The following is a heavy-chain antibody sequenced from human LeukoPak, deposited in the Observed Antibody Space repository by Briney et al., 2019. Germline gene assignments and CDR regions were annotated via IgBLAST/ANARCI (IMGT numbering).Heavy chain of an antibody. CDR3: ASWETYYYDSSGYFWAAFDI. D-gene: IGHD3-22*01. J-gene: IGHJ3*02. CDR1: GGSFSGYY. CDR2: IYYSGST. Sequence: PSETLSLTCAVYGGSFSGYYWSWIRQPPGKGLEWIGYIYYSGSTNYNPPLKSRVTISVDTSKNQFSLKLSSVTAADTAVYYCASWETYYYDSSGYFWAAFDIWGQGTMVTVSS. V-gene: IGHV4-59*08.